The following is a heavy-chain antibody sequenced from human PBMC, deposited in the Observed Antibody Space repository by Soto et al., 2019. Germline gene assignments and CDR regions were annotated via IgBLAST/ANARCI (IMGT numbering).Heavy chain of an antibody. D-gene: IGHD3-10*01. J-gene: IGHJ5*02. CDR2: ISSSSSYI. CDR1: GFTFSSYS. V-gene: IGHV3-21*01. CDR3: AREFGAISRNWFDP. Sequence: EVQLVESGGGLVKPGGSLRLSCAASGFTFSSYSMNWVRQAPGKGLEWVSSISSSSSYIYYADSVKGRFTISRDNAKNSLYLQMNSLRAEDTAVYYCAREFGAISRNWFDPWGQGTLVTVSS.